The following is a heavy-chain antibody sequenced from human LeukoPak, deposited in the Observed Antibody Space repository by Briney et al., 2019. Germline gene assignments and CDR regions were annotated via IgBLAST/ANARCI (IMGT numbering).Heavy chain of an antibody. CDR1: GFTFNTSA. Sequence: GGPLRLSCAASGFTFNTSAMSWVRQAPGKGLEWVSGISAYVGTTDYADSVKGRFTISRDKSKNTLFLQMSSLRTEDTAVYYCAKNGGRPPFVDYWGQGTLVTVSS. CDR2: ISAYVGTT. V-gene: IGHV3-23*01. J-gene: IGHJ4*02. CDR3: AKNGGRPPFVDY. D-gene: IGHD4-23*01.